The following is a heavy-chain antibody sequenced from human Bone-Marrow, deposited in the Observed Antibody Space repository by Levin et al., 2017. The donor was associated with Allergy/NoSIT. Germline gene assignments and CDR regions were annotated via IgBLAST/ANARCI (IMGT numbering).Heavy chain of an antibody. D-gene: IGHD3-3*02. Sequence: ASVKVSCKAFGDTFSDFPINWVRQAPGQGIEWLGGTIPIFGSPKYAQRFRDRVTISADKSTSTAYMELSSLRSDDTAIYYCATDRRISGVIINDYHLPVYFDYWGQGTLLTVSS. V-gene: IGHV1-69*06. J-gene: IGHJ4*02. CDR3: ATDRRISGVIINDYHLPVYFDY. CDR1: GDTFSDFP. CDR2: TIPIFGSP.